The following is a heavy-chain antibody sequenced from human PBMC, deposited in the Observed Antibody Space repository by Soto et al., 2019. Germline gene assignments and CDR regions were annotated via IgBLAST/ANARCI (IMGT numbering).Heavy chain of an antibody. D-gene: IGHD1-26*01. CDR1: GYTFTSYG. J-gene: IGHJ3*02. CDR3: ARGYGSYLRDAFDI. Sequence: QVQLVQSGAEVKKPGASVKVSCKASGYTFTSYGISWVRQAPGQGLEWMGWISAYNGNTNYAQKLQGRVTITADESTSTAYMELSSLRSEDTAVYYCARGYGSYLRDAFDIWGQGTMVTVSS. CDR2: ISAYNGNT. V-gene: IGHV1-18*04.